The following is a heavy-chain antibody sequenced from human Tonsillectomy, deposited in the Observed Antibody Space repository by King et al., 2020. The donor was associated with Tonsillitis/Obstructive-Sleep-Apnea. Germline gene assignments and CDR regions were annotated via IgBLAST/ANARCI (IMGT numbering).Heavy chain of an antibody. CDR2: INPNSGGT. V-gene: IGHV1-2*02. J-gene: IGHJ5*02. CDR3: ARAEQIAAALNWFDP. D-gene: IGHD6-13*01. Sequence: VQLVESGAEVKKPGASVKVSCKASGYTFTGYYMHWVRQAPGQGLEWMGWINPNSGGTNYAQKFQGRVTMTRDTSINTAYMELSRLRSDDTAVYYCARAEQIAAALNWFDPWGQGTLVSVSS. CDR1: GYTFTGYY.